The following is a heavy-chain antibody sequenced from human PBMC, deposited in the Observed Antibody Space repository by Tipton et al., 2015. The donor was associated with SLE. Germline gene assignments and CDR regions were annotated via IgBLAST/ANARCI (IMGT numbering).Heavy chain of an antibody. CDR2: IYSSGNT. V-gene: IGHV4-4*09. CDR1: GGSINNYH. Sequence: TLSLTCTVSGGSINNYHWSWIRRSPGKGLEWIGYIYSSGNTNYNPSLKSRVTLAVDTSKNQFSLKVTSVSAADTAGYYCARVRRGDYEEFDFWGHGAMVTVSS. J-gene: IGHJ3*01. CDR3: ARVRRGDYEEFDF. D-gene: IGHD4-17*01.